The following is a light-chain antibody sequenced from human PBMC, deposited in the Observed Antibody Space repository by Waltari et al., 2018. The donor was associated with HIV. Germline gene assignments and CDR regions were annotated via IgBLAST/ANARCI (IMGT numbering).Light chain of an antibody. CDR3: QSADSNASLWV. V-gene: IGLV3-25*03. J-gene: IGLJ3*02. CDR1: AVPKQY. Sequence: SYELTHPPSVSVSPGQTARLTCPGDAVPKQYAYWYQQRPGQAPVVVIYKDTERPSGIPERFSGSSSGTTATLTIIGVQAQDEADYHCQSADSNASLWVFGGGTKLTVL. CDR2: KDT.